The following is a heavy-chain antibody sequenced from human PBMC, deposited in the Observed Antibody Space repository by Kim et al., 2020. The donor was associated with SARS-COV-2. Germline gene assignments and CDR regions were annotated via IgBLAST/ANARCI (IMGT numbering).Heavy chain of an antibody. CDR1: GFRFSDYW. CDR2: VSPDGRNT. Sequence: GGSLRLSCAGSGFRFSDYWMLWVRQAPVKGLVWVSRVSPDGRNTHYADSVRGRFTISRDNAKNTLYLQMNSLSVEDTAVYYCGRAGPGSYDRGHLNDYWGQGTLATVSS. V-gene: IGHV3-74*01. CDR3: GRAGPGSYDRGHLNDY. D-gene: IGHD3-10*02. J-gene: IGHJ4*02.